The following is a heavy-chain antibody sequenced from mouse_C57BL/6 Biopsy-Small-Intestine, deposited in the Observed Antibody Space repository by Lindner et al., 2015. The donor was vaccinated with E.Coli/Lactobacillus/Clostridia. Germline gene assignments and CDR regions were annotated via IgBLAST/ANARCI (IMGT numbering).Heavy chain of an antibody. CDR3: ASTNTGYLEY. V-gene: IGHV1-63*02. Sequence: VQLQESGAELVRPGTSVKMSCKAAGYTFTNYWIGWVKQRPGHGLEWIGDVYSGGDFTKYNEKFKGKATLTADTSSSTTYIQFSSLTSEDSAIYYCASTNTGYLEYWGQGTTLTVSS. D-gene: IGHD1-1*01. CDR1: GYTFTNYW. J-gene: IGHJ2*01. CDR2: VYSGGDFT.